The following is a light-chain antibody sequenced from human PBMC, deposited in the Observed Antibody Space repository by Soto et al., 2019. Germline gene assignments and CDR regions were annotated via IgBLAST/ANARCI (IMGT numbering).Light chain of an antibody. J-gene: IGKJ5*01. CDR3: QQYDNLPPYT. V-gene: IGKV1-33*01. CDR2: DAS. CDR1: QDISNY. Sequence: DIQMIQSPSSLSASVPDSLTSACQASQDISNYLNWYQQKPGKAPKLLIYDASNLETGVPSRFSGSGSGTDFTFTISSLQPEDIATYYCQQYDNLPPYTFGQGTRLEI.